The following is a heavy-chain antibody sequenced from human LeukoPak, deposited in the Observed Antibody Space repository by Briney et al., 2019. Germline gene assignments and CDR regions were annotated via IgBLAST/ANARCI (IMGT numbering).Heavy chain of an antibody. CDR3: ARDKRELPPGYFDL. D-gene: IGHD1-26*01. CDR2: ISSSSSYI. V-gene: IGHV3-21*01. Sequence: GGSLRLSCAASGFTFSSYSMNWVRQAPGKGLEWVSSISSSSSYIYYADSVKGRFTISRDNAKNSLYLQMNSLRAEDTAVYYCARDKRELPPGYFDLWGRGTLVTVSS. J-gene: IGHJ2*01. CDR1: GFTFSSYS.